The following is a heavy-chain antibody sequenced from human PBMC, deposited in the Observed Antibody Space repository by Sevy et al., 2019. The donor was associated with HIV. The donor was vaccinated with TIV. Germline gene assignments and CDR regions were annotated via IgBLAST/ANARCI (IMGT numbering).Heavy chain of an antibody. V-gene: IGHV4-34*01. D-gene: IGHD3-16*01. CDR1: GGSFSGYY. CDR2: INHSGST. J-gene: IGHJ4*02. Sequence: SETLSLTCAVYGGSFSGYYWSWIRQPPGKGLEWIGEINHSGSTNYNPSLKSRVTISVDTSKNQFSLKLSSVTAADTAVYYCARRGPSMITWEYYFDYWGQGTLVTVSS. CDR3: ARRGPSMITWEYYFDY.